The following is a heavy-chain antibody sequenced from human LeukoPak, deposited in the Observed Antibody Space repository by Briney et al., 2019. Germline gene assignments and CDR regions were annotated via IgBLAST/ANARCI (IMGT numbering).Heavy chain of an antibody. D-gene: IGHD2-2*03. Sequence: GGSLRLSCAASEFTVSSNFISWIRQAPGKGLEWVSVIYSGGNTFYADSVKGRFTISRDNSKNTLYLQMNSLRAEDTAVYYCARGYGYCSSTSCYAGSGWFDPWGQGTLVTVSS. J-gene: IGHJ5*02. V-gene: IGHV3-53*01. CDR1: EFTVSSNF. CDR3: ARGYGYCSSTSCYAGSGWFDP. CDR2: IYSGGNT.